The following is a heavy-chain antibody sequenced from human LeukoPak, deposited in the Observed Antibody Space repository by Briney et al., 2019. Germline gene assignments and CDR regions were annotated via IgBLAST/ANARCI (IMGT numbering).Heavy chain of an antibody. CDR3: AKSNGYGLIDI. CDR2: TYYRSKWYN. Sequence: SQTLSLTCAISGDSVSSNSAAWNRIRQSPSRGLEWLGRTYYRSKWYNDYAVSVKSRITINPDTSKNQFSLKLNSVTAADTAVYYCAKSNGYGLIDIWGQGTMVTVSS. J-gene: IGHJ3*02. D-gene: IGHD3-22*01. CDR1: GDSVSSNSAA. V-gene: IGHV6-1*01.